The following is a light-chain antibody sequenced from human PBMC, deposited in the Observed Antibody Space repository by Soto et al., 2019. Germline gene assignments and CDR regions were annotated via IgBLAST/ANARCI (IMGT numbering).Light chain of an antibody. CDR2: DAS. CDR3: QQYNSYRA. V-gene: IGKV1-5*01. J-gene: IGKJ1*01. Sequence: DIQMTQYPSTLSASVGDRVTITCRASQNIRSRLAWFQQKPGKAPKLLIYDASSLESGVPQRFSGSGSGTEFTLTISSLQPDDFATYYCQQYNSYRAFGQGTKVDIK. CDR1: QNIRSR.